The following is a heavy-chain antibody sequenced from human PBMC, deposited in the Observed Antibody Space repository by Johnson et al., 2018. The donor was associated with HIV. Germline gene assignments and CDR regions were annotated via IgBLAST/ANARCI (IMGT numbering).Heavy chain of an antibody. V-gene: IGHV3-7*01. CDR3: ARPPGVGSFDAFDI. Sequence: TFSSYWMSWVRQAPGKGLEWVANIKQDGSEKYYVDSVKGRFTISRDNAKNSLYLQMNSLRAEDTAVYYCARPPGVGSFDAFDIWGQGTMVTVSS. CDR1: TFSSYW. D-gene: IGHD1-26*01. J-gene: IGHJ3*02. CDR2: IKQDGSEK.